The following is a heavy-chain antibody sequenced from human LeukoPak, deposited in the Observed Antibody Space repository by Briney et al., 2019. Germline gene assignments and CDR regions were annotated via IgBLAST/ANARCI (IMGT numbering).Heavy chain of an antibody. J-gene: IGHJ4*02. Sequence: GGSLRLSCAASGFTFGSYSMNWVRQAPGKGLEWVSSISSSSSYIYYADSVKGRFTISRDNAKNSLYLQMNSLRAEDTAVYYCARDYHSSGSPDYWGQGTLVTVSS. CDR3: ARDYHSSGSPDY. CDR1: GFTFGSYS. D-gene: IGHD3-10*01. V-gene: IGHV3-21*01. CDR2: ISSSSSYI.